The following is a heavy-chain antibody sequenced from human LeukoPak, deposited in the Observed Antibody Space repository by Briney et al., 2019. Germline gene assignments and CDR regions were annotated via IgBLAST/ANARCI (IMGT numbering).Heavy chain of an antibody. CDR3: ARDAGVGETPYYFDY. CDR1: GFTFSSYS. CDR2: ISTSSSYI. J-gene: IGHJ4*02. Sequence: GGSLRLSCAGSGFTFSSYSMNWVRQAPGKGLEWVSSISTSSSYIYYADSVKGRFTISRDNAKNSLYLQMNSLRAEDTALYYCARDAGVGETPYYFDYWGQGTLVTVSS. D-gene: IGHD1-26*01. V-gene: IGHV3-21*04.